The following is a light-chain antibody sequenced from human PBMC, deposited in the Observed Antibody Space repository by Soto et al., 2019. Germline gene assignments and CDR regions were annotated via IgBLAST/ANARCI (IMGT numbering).Light chain of an antibody. CDR2: DDN. J-gene: IGLJ2*01. CDR1: RSDVGGYNL. V-gene: IGLV2-23*01. CDR3: SSYAGRITLV. Sequence: QSGLTQTASVSGSPGQSITMSCTGSRSDVGGYNLVSWYQQHPGKAPKLLISDDNKRPSGVSDRFSGSKSGNTASPTISGLQAEDEGDYYCSSYAGRITLVFGGGTKLTV.